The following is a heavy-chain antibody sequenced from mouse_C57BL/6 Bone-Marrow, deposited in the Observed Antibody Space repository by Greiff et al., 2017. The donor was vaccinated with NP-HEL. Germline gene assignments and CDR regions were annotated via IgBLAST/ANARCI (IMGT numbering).Heavy chain of an antibody. J-gene: IGHJ1*03. V-gene: IGHV1-19*01. CDR1: GYTFTDYY. Sequence: VQLQQSGPVLVKPGASVKMSCKASGYTFTDYYMNWVKQSHGKSLEWIGVINPYNGGTSYNQKFKGKATLTVDKSSSTAYMELNSLTSEDSAVYDCARGVVYYYGSSPYWYFDVWGTGTTVTVSS. CDR3: ARGVVYYYGSSPYWYFDV. D-gene: IGHD1-1*01. CDR2: INPYNGGT.